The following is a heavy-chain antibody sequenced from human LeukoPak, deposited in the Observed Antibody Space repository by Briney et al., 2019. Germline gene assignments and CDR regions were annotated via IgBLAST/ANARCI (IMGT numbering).Heavy chain of an antibody. CDR1: GFTFGDYA. CDR3: TITPGYSSGYLPDV. D-gene: IGHD6-19*01. J-gene: IGHJ6*04. CDR2: IRSKAYGGTT. V-gene: IGHV3-49*04. Sequence: PGGSLRLSCTASGFTFGDYAMSWVRQAPGKGLEWVGFIRSKAYGGTTEYAASGKGRFTISRDDSKSIAYLQMNSLKTEDTAVYYCTITPGYSSGYLPDVWGKGTTVTVSS.